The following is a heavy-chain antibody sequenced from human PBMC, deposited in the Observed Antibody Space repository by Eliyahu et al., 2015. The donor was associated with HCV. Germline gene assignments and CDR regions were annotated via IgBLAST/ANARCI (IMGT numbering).Heavy chain of an antibody. CDR1: GFTFGSYA. CDR2: ITGSGGST. CDR3: AKDPGNYDSGGYYYGPFDY. J-gene: IGHJ4*02. D-gene: IGHD3-22*01. Sequence: EVQLLESGGGLVQPGGSLRLSCAASGFTFGSYAMSWVRQAPGKGLEWVSAITGSGGSTYYADSVKGRFTISRDNSKDTLYLQMNSLRVEDTAVYYCAKDPGNYDSGGYYYGPFDYWGQGTLVTVSS. V-gene: IGHV3-23*01.